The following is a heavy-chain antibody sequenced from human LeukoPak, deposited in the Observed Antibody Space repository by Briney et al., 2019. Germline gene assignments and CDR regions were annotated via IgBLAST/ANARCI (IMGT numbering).Heavy chain of an antibody. CDR1: GFTVITND. Sequence: GGSLRLSCAASGFTVITNDMTWVRQAPGKGLEWVSVLYSDGNTNYADSVQGRFTISRDNSKNTLYLEMNSLSPDDTAVYYCARGVEPLAANTLAYWGQGTLVTVSS. CDR2: LYSDGNT. CDR3: ARGVEPLAANTLAY. J-gene: IGHJ4*02. V-gene: IGHV3-53*01. D-gene: IGHD1-14*01.